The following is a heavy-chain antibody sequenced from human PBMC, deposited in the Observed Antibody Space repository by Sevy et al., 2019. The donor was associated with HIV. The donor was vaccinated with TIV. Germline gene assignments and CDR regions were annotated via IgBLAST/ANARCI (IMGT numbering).Heavy chain of an antibody. J-gene: IGHJ4*02. V-gene: IGHV3-48*04. CDR1: IFTFNIYG. D-gene: IGHD4-17*01. Sequence: GGSLRLSCAASIFTFNIYGMQWVRQAPGKGLEWVSYISNSGTTISYSDSVKGRFTISRDNARNSLYLQMNSLRAEDTAVYYCARDLPPSATTVAHFDCWGQGTLVTVSS. CDR2: ISNSGTTI. CDR3: ARDLPPSATTVAHFDC.